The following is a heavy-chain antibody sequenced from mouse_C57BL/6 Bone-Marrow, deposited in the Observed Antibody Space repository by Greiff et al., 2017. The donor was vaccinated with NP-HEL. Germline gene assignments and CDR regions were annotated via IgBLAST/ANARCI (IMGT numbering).Heavy chain of an antibody. V-gene: IGHV5-4*01. CDR1: GFTFSSYA. CDR2: ISDGGSYT. Sequence: EVKVVESGGGLVKPGGSLKLSCAASGFTFSSYAMSWVRQTPEKRLEWVATISDGGSYTYYPDNVKGRFTISRDNAKNNLYLQMSHLKSEDTAMYYCARDDGNYVDFDVWGTGTTVTVSS. CDR3: ARDDGNYVDFDV. D-gene: IGHD2-1*01. J-gene: IGHJ1*03.